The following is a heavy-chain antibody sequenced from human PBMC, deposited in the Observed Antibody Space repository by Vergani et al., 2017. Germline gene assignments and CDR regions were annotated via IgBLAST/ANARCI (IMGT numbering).Heavy chain of an antibody. CDR3: ARRCSTTCSTMGRAAFDI. CDR2: IHYSGTT. CDR1: GGSISSDDFY. Sequence: QLQLQESGPGLVKPSQTLSLTCTVSGGSISSDDFYWSWIRQPPGKGLEWIGYIHYSGTTYYNSSLKSRVSISVATSKKQFSLKMNSVTAADTAVYYCARRCSTTCSTMGRAAFDIWGQGTMVTVSS. J-gene: IGHJ3*02. V-gene: IGHV4-30-4*01. D-gene: IGHD2-2*01.